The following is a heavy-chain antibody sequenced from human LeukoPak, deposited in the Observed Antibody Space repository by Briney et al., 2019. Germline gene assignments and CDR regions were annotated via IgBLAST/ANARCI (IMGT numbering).Heavy chain of an antibody. V-gene: IGHV1-2*02. Sequence: ASVKVSCKASGYTFTGYYMQWVRQAPGQGLEWMGWINPNSGGTNYAQKFQGRVNMTRDTSISTAYMELSRLRSDDTAVYFCARDHCVSSGCYEDYYYGMDVWGRGTTVTVSS. CDR3: ARDHCVSSGCYEDYYYGMDV. CDR2: INPNSGGT. D-gene: IGHD6-25*01. CDR1: GYTFTGYY. J-gene: IGHJ6*02.